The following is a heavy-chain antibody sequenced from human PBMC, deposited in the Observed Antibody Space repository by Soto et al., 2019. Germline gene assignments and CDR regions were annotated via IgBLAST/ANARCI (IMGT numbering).Heavy chain of an antibody. D-gene: IGHD1-20*01. Sequence: EVQLVESGGGLVQPGGSLRLSCAASGFIFSSDWMHWVRQAAGKGLEWVSRINMDGSSTNYADSVKGRFTISRDNAKNMLYLQMDSLRAEDTAVYYCALGPRGLYHNDYWGQGALVTVSS. CDR2: INMDGSST. V-gene: IGHV3-74*01. J-gene: IGHJ4*02. CDR3: ALGPRGLYHNDY. CDR1: GFIFSSDW.